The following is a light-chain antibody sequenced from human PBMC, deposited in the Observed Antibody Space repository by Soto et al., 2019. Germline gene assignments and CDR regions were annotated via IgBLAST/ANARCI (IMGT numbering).Light chain of an antibody. Sequence: DVVMTQTPLSSPVTLGQAASISCRSSQSLVHNDGNTYLSWYLQKPGQPPQLLIYEVSNRFSGVPDRFSGSGSGTDFTLKISRVEAEDVGVYYCMQTIQLPWTFGQGTKVDIK. CDR2: EVS. V-gene: IGKV2D-29*01. J-gene: IGKJ1*01. CDR1: QSLVHNDGNTY. CDR3: MQTIQLPWT.